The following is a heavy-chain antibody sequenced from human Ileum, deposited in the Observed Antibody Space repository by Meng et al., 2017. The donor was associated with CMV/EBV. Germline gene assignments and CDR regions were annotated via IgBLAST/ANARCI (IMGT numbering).Heavy chain of an antibody. CDR1: GGAITSGNFY. CDR2: IYYSGSP. D-gene: IGHD2-15*01. CDR3: VRQVVAASFDY. V-gene: IGHV4-30-4*08. J-gene: IGHJ4*02. Sequence: QLQLTESGPGSVKPSQTLSLTSTFSGGAITSGNFYWSWLRQPPGTGLEWIGYIYYSGSPYYKPSLKSRVTISLDTSKNQFSLNLRSVTATDSAVYYCVRQVVAASFDYWGQGALVTVSS.